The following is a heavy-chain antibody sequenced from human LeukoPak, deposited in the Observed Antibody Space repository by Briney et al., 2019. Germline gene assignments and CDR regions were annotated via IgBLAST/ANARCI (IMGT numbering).Heavy chain of an antibody. D-gene: IGHD3-22*01. CDR1: GFTFSSYA. CDR2: ISGSGGST. CDR3: AKGSSGYFFDL. V-gene: IGHV3-23*01. Sequence: GGSLRLSCAASGFTFSSYAMSWVRQAPGKGLEWVSAISGSGGSTYYADSVKGRFSVSRDNSKNTLFLQMNSLRAEDTALYYCAKGSSGYFFDLWGQGTLVTVSS. J-gene: IGHJ4*02.